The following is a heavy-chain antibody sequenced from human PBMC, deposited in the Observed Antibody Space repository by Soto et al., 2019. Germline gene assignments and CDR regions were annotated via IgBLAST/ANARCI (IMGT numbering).Heavy chain of an antibody. D-gene: IGHD3-10*01. V-gene: IGHV3-73*01. CDR1: GFTFSGSA. Sequence: GGSLRLSCAASGFTFSGSAMHWVRQASGKGLEWVGRIRSKANSYATAYAASVKGRFTISRDDSKNTAYLQMNSLKTEETAVYYCTAEGESDSLINNYYGMDVWGQGTTVTVSS. J-gene: IGHJ6*02. CDR2: IRSKANSYAT. CDR3: TAEGESDSLINNYYGMDV.